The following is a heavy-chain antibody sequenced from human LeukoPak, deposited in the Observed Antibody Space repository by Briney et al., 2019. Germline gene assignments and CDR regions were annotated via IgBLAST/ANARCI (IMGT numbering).Heavy chain of an antibody. CDR2: INHSGST. D-gene: IGHD4-17*01. CDR3: ARGPFYGDYALGY. V-gene: IGHV4-34*01. CDR1: GGSFSGYY. Sequence: SETLSLTCAAYGGSFSGYYWSWIRQPPGKGLEWIGEINHSGSTNYNPSLKSRVTISVDTSKNQFSLKLSSVTAADTAVYYCARGPFYGDYALGYWGQGTLVTVSS. J-gene: IGHJ4*02.